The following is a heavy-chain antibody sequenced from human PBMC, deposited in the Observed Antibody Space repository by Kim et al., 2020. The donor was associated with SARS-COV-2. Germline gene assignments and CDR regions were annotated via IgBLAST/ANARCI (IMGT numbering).Heavy chain of an antibody. V-gene: IGHV1-2*02. J-gene: IGHJ6*02. CDR2: INPNSGGT. CDR3: ARVYCSSTSCYNYYYGMDV. Sequence: ASVKVSCKASGYTFTGYYMHWVRQAPGQGLEWMGWINPNSGGTNYAQKFQGRVTMTRDTSISTAYMELSRLRSDDTAVYYCARVYCSSTSCYNYYYGMDVWGQGTTVTVSS. CDR1: GYTFTGYY. D-gene: IGHD2-2*02.